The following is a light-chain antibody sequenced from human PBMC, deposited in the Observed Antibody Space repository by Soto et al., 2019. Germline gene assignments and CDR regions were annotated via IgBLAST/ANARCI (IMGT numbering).Light chain of an antibody. CDR2: EVS. Sequence: QSALTQPASVSGSPGQSITVSCTGTSSDVGGYNYVSWYQQHPGKAPKLMIYEVSNRPSGVSNRFSGSKSGNTPSLTISGLQAEDEADYYCSSYTSRSTLDYVFGSGTKVTVL. V-gene: IGLV2-14*01. CDR1: SSDVGGYNY. J-gene: IGLJ1*01. CDR3: SSYTSRSTLDYV.